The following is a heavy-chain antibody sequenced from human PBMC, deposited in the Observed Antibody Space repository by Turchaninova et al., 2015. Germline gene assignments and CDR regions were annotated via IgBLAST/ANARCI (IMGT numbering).Heavy chain of an antibody. D-gene: IGHD4-17*01. CDR1: GFTLSAYA. J-gene: IGHJ2*01. Sequence: EVQLLESGGNLVQPGGSLRLSCAASGFTLSAYAMSWVRQAPGKGLAWVSTISGSGGNTYYAASGKGRVTSFSDESKNTLYLQMNSLRAEDTAVYYCAKVAGDYSPWYFDLWGRGTLVTVSS. CDR2: ISGSGGNT. CDR3: AKVAGDYSPWYFDL. V-gene: IGHV3-23*01.